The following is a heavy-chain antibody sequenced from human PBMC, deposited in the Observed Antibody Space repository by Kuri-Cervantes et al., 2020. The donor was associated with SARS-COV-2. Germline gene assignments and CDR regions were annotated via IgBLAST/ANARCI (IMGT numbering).Heavy chain of an antibody. Sequence: GESLKISCAASGFTFSSYWMHWVRQAPGKGLEWVAVISYDGSNKYYADSVKGRFTISRDNSKNTLYLQMNSLRAEDTAVYYCARDPSGQLGNYYYYYYMDVWGKGTTVTVSS. CDR2: ISYDGSNK. J-gene: IGHJ6*03. CDR1: GFTFSSYW. D-gene: IGHD6-13*01. CDR3: ARDPSGQLGNYYYYYYMDV. V-gene: IGHV3-30-3*01.